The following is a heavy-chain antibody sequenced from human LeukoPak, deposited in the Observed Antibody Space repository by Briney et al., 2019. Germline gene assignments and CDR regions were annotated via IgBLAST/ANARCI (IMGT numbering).Heavy chain of an antibody. CDR1: GFTFSSYA. CDR3: AKVRWDNSGWYYLDS. J-gene: IGHJ4*02. Sequence: PGRSLRLSCAASGFTFSSYAMHWVRQAPGKGLEWVAVISYHGINEYYADSVKGRFTISRDNSKNTLHLQMNSLRAEDTAVYYCAKVRWDNSGWYYLDSWGQGTLVTVSS. V-gene: IGHV3-30*04. CDR2: ISYHGINE. D-gene: IGHD6-19*01.